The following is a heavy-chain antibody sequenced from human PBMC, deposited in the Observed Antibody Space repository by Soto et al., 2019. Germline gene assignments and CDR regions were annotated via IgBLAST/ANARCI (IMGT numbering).Heavy chain of an antibody. CDR2: IYYLGNT. V-gene: IGHV4-39*01. J-gene: IGHJ4*02. CDR3: AGLFPYMSSGCHLNY. D-gene: IGHD3-22*01. Sequence: SETLSLTCTVSGGSISSGSSYWGCIRQPPGKGLEWIGRIYYLGNTYYNPSLGGRVSISVDTSKNQFSLKLKSVTAADTAVFYCAGLFPYMSSGCHLNYLGQGTLVTVSS. CDR1: GGSISSGSSY.